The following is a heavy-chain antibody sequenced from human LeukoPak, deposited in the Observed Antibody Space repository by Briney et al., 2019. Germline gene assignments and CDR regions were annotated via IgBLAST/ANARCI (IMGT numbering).Heavy chain of an antibody. CDR1: GGSISNYY. Sequence: SETLSLTCTVSGGSISNYYWNWIRQPAGKGLEWIGRIYTTGSTNYNPSLKNRVTMSVDTSKTQFSLKLRSVTAADTAVYYCARLAFDYYGSGSYYSGYYYYMDVWGKGTTVTISS. D-gene: IGHD3-10*01. J-gene: IGHJ6*03. CDR3: ARLAFDYYGSGSYYSGYYYYMDV. V-gene: IGHV4-4*07. CDR2: IYTTGST.